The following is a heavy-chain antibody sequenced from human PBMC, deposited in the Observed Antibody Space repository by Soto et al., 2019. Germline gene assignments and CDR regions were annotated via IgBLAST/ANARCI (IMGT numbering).Heavy chain of an antibody. CDR2: IKRNVDVGTI. D-gene: IGHD2-15*01. CDR1: GFTFDNAW. V-gene: IGHV3-15*07. CDR3: TRGGPLGNYFDY. Sequence: EVQLVESGGGLVMPGGSLRLSCAASGFTFDNAWMNWVRQAPGKGLEWVGRIKRNVDVGTIDYAESVKGRFSISRDDSKNTLYLQMNSLKTEGPAVYYFTRGGPLGNYFDYWCQGTLVAGSS. J-gene: IGHJ4*02.